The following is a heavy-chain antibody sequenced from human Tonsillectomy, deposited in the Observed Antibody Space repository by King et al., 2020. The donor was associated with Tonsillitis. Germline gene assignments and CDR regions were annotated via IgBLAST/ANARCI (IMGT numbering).Heavy chain of an antibody. J-gene: IGHJ4*02. V-gene: IGHV3-23*04. CDR3: AKGAEVIQLAPVDY. D-gene: IGHD1-1*01. CDR1: GFTFTNYA. CDR2: ISVSGAST. Sequence: VQLVESGGGLVQPGGSLRLSCAASGFTFTNYAMSWVRQAPGKGLEWVSGISVSGASTYYPDSVKGRFTISRDNSKNTLWLQLNCLRAEDTAVYYGAKGAEVIQLAPVDYWGQGTLVTVSS.